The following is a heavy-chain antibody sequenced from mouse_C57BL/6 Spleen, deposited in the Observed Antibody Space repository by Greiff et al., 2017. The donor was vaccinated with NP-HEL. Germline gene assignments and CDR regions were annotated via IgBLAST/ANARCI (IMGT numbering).Heavy chain of an antibody. J-gene: IGHJ1*03. CDR3: ARSNYDSSYWYFDV. D-gene: IGHD1-1*01. V-gene: IGHV1-81*01. CDR2: IYPRSGNT. Sequence: VQLQQSGAELARPGASVKLSCKASGYTFTSYGISWVKQRTGQGLEWIGEIYPRSGNTYYNEKFKGKATLTADKSSSTAYMELRSLTSEDSAVYFCARSNYDSSYWYFDVWGTGTTVTVSS. CDR1: GYTFTSYG.